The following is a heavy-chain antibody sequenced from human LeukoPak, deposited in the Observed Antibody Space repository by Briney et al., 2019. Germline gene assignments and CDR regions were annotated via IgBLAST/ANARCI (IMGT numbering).Heavy chain of an antibody. CDR1: GGSISSSSYY. CDR2: IYYSGST. Sequence: PSETPSLTCTVSGGSISSSSYYWGWIRQPPGKGLEWIGSIYYSGSTYYNPSLKSRVTISVDTSKNQFSLKLSSVTAADTAVYYCASVPYIAAAGTSFDYWGQGTLVTVSS. J-gene: IGHJ4*02. D-gene: IGHD6-13*01. V-gene: IGHV4-39*01. CDR3: ASVPYIAAAGTSFDY.